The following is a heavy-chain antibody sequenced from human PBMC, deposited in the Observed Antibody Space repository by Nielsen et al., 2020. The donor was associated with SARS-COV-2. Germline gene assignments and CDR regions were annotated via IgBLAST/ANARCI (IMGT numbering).Heavy chain of an antibody. CDR1: GGSFSGYY. D-gene: IGHD3-3*01. CDR3: ARAQTSRITIFGVVGAFDV. Sequence: SETLSLTCAVYGGSFSGYYWSWIRQPPGKGLEWIGYVYYSGTTSYNPSLKSRVTISVDTSKNQFSLKLSSVTAADTAVYYCARAQTSRITIFGVVGAFDVWGQGTMVTVSS. J-gene: IGHJ3*01. V-gene: IGHV4-59*01. CDR2: VYYSGTT.